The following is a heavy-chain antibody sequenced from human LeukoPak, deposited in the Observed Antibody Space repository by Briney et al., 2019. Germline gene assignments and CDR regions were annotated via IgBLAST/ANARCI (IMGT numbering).Heavy chain of an antibody. Sequence: PSETLSLTCAVYGGSFSGYYWSWIRQPPGKGLEWIGEINHSGSTNYNPSLKSRVTISVDTSKNQFSLKLSSVTAADTAVYYCARAWPLGTGYWGQGTLVTVSS. J-gene: IGHJ4*02. CDR3: ARAWPLGTGY. D-gene: IGHD1-1*01. CDR2: INHSGST. CDR1: GGSFSGYY. V-gene: IGHV4-34*01.